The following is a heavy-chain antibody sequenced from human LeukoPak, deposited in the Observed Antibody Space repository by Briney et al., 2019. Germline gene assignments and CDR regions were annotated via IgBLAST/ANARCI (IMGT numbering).Heavy chain of an antibody. CDR3: ARGNGVLRFLEWLLYASHNWLDP. J-gene: IGHJ5*02. D-gene: IGHD3-3*01. CDR2: MNPNSGNT. V-gene: IGHV1-8*01. CDR1: GYTFTSYD. Sequence: ASVKVSCKASGYTFTSYDINWVRQATGQGLEWMGWMNPNSGNTGYAQKFQGRVTMTRNTSISTAYMELSSLRSEDTAVYYCARGNGVLRFLEWLLYASHNWLDPWGQGTLVTVSS.